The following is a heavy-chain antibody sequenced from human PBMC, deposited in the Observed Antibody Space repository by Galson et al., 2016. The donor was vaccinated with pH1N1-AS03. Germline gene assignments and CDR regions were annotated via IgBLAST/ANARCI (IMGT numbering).Heavy chain of an antibody. J-gene: IGHJ6*02. V-gene: IGHV1-18*01. CDR1: GYKFTSYG. D-gene: IGHD2-2*01. CDR2: ISGYNTNA. Sequence: SVKVSCKASGYKFTSYGVSWVRQAPGQGLEWMGWISGYNTNAKYAEKFQGRVTLTTDKSTSTAYMELRSLTSDDTAVYFCARDGDIVIVPSAIDYYGMDVWGQGTTVTVSS. CDR3: ARDGDIVIVPSAIDYYGMDV.